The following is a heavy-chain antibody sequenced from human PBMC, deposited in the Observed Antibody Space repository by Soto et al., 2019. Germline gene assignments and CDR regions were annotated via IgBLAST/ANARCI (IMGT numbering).Heavy chain of an antibody. Sequence: GGSLRLSCAASGFTFSSYARSWVRQAPGKGLEWVSAISGSGGSTYYADSVKGRFTISRDNSKNTLYLQMNSLRAEDTAVYYCAKGSTAATYYYGMDVWDQETTVTVSS. D-gene: IGHD2-15*01. CDR2: ISGSGGST. CDR3: AKGSTAATYYYGMDV. V-gene: IGHV3-23*01. CDR1: GFTFSSYA. J-gene: IGHJ6*02.